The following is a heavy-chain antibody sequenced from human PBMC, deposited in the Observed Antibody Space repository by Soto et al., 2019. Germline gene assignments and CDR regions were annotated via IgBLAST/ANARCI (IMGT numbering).Heavy chain of an antibody. J-gene: IGHJ6*02. Sequence: WASVKVSCKVSGYTLTELSMHWVRQAPGKGLEWMGGFDPEDGETIYAQKFQGRVTMTEDTSTDTAYMELSGLRSEDTAVYYCATGKLHPFYYYGMDVWGQGTTVTVSS. V-gene: IGHV1-24*01. CDR2: FDPEDGET. CDR1: GYTLTELS. CDR3: ATGKLHPFYYYGMDV. D-gene: IGHD2-15*01.